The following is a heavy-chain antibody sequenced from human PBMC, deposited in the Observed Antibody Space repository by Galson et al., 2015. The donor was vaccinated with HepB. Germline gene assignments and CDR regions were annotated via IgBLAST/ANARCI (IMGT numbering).Heavy chain of an antibody. V-gene: IGHV5-10-1*01. CDR2: IEPSDSYT. J-gene: IGHJ4*02. CDR1: GYSFTSYW. Sequence: QSGAEVKKPGESLRISFKASGYSFTSYWITWVRQMPGKGLEWMGKIEPSDSYTNYSPSFQGHVTISADKSISTAYLQWSSLKASDTAMYYCARQLAYASPRIDYWGQGILVTVSS. CDR3: ARQLAYASPRIDY. D-gene: IGHD2-2*01.